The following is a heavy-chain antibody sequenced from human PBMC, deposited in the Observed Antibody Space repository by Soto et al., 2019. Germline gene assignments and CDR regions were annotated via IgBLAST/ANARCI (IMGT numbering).Heavy chain of an antibody. CDR3: ARDGAYCGGDCYSTYYYGMDV. V-gene: IGHV3-53*01. CDR2: IYSGGST. D-gene: IGHD2-21*02. J-gene: IGHJ6*02. CDR1: GFTVSRNY. Sequence: GGSLRLSCAASGFTVSRNYMSWVRQAPGKGLEWVSVIYSGGSTYYADSVKGRFTISRDNSKNTLYLQMNSLRAEDTAVYYCARDGAYCGGDCYSTYYYGMDVWGQGTTVTVSS.